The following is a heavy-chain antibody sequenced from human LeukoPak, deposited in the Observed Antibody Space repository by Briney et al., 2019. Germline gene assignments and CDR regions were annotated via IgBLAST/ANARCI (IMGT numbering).Heavy chain of an antibody. J-gene: IGHJ4*02. CDR2: ISSSSYI. V-gene: IGHV3-21*01. Sequence: IPGGSLRLSCAASGFTFSSYSMNWVRQAPGKGLEWVSSISSSSYIYYADSVKGRFIISRDNAKNSLYLQMNSLRAEDTAVYYCARRTDYYDSSGSDYWGQGTLVTVSS. CDR3: ARRTDYYDSSGSDY. CDR1: GFTFSSYS. D-gene: IGHD3-22*01.